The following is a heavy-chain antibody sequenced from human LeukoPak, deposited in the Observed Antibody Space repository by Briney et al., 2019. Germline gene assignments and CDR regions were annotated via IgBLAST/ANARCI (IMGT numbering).Heavy chain of an antibody. V-gene: IGHV3-53*01. Sequence: GGSLRLSCAASGFTVSSNYMSWVRQAPGKGLEWVSIIYSGGSTFYADSVKGRFTTSRDNPKNTLYLQMNSLRAEDTAVYYCAGGGSYLSAFDIWGQGTMVTVSS. J-gene: IGHJ3*02. CDR3: AGGGSYLSAFDI. CDR2: IYSGGST. D-gene: IGHD1-26*01. CDR1: GFTVSSNY.